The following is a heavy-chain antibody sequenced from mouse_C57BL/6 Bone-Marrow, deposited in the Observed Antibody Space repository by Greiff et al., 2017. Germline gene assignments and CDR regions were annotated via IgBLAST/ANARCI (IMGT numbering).Heavy chain of an antibody. J-gene: IGHJ2*01. CDR3: ARDYFYFDY. CDR1: GFTFTDYY. D-gene: IGHD1-1*02. V-gene: IGHV7-3*01. Sequence: DVMLVESGGGLVQPGGSLSLSCAASGFTFTDYYMSWVRQPPGKALEWLGFIRNKANGYTTEYSASVKGRFTISRDNSQSILYLHMSALRAEDSATYFCARDYFYFDYWGQGTTLTVSS. CDR2: IRNKANGYTT.